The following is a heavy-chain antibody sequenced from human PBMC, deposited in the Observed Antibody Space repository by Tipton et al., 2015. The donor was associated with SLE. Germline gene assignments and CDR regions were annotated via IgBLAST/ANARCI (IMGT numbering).Heavy chain of an antibody. V-gene: IGHV4-38-2*01. D-gene: IGHD2-21*02. J-gene: IGHJ3*02. CDR3: AGLRVTSDAFDI. CDR2: IYHYGST. CDR1: GYSISSGYY. Sequence: TLSLTCAVSGYSISSGYYWGWIRQPPGKGLEWIGSIYHYGSTYYNPSLKSRVTISVDTSKNQFSLKLSSVTAADTAVYYCAGLRVTSDAFDIWGQGTMVTVSS.